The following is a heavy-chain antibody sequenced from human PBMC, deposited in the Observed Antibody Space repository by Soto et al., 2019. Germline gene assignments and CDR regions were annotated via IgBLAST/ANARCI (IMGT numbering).Heavy chain of an antibody. V-gene: IGHV4-34*01. Sequence: SETLSLTCAVYGGSFSGYYWSWIRQPPGKGLEWIGEINHSGSTNYNPSLKSRVTISVDTSKNQFSLKLSSVTAADTAVYYCARGNSDDYIWGSYRYGRYYYYYMDVWGKGTTVTVSS. D-gene: IGHD3-16*02. CDR3: ARGNSDDYIWGSYRYGRYYYYYMDV. CDR1: GGSFSGYY. CDR2: INHSGST. J-gene: IGHJ6*03.